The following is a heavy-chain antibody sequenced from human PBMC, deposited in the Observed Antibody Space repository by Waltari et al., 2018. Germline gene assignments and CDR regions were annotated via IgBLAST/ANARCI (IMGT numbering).Heavy chain of an antibody. V-gene: IGHV4-59*01. CDR2: IYYSGST. CDR3: ARVGTYYYDSSGLYYFDY. Sequence: QVQLQASGPGLVQPSETLSLTCTVSARSISSYYWSWILQPPGKGLEWIGYIYYSGSTNYNPSLKSRVTISVDTSKNQFSLKLSSVTAADTAVYYCARVGTYYYDSSGLYYFDYWGQGTLVTVSS. D-gene: IGHD3-22*01. J-gene: IGHJ4*02. CDR1: ARSISSYY.